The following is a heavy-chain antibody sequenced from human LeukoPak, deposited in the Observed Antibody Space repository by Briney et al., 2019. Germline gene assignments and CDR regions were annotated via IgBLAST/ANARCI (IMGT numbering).Heavy chain of an antibody. CDR2: INPNSGGT. CDR1: GYTFTGYY. Sequence: ASVKVSCKASGYTFTGYYMHWARQAPGQGLEWMGWINPNSGGTNYAQKFQGRVTMTRDTSISTAHMELSRLRSDDTAVYYCARGSTMIVVYAFDIWGQGTMVTVSS. CDR3: ARGSTMIVVYAFDI. J-gene: IGHJ3*02. D-gene: IGHD3-22*01. V-gene: IGHV1-2*02.